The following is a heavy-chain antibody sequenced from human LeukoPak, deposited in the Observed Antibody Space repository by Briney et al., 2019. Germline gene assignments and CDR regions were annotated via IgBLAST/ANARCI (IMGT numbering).Heavy chain of an antibody. D-gene: IGHD3-16*01. CDR1: GFTFSNYG. J-gene: IGHJ6*03. Sequence: GGSLRLSCAASGFTFSNYGFNWVRQAPGKGLAWVSYISITSNTIYYADSVKGRFTISRDNSKSTLYLQMNSLRAEDTAVYSCAKDIRGDTGLGSMDVWGKGTTVTVSS. CDR3: AKDIRGDTGLGSMDV. V-gene: IGHV3-48*01. CDR2: ISITSNTI.